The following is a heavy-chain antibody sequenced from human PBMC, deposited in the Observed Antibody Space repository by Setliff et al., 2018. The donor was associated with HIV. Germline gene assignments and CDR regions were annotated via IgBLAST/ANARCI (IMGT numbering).Heavy chain of an antibody. J-gene: IGHJ4*02. V-gene: IGHV3-30*02. D-gene: IGHD3-10*01. CDR1: GFTFSNSG. CDR3: AKKTAAYTSGSWLHY. CDR2: IGKDESNK. Sequence: GGSLRLSCAASGFTFSNSGMHWVRQAPGKRLECVAYIGKDESNKEYADSVKGRFTISRDNSKSTLYLQMNSLRAEDTAVYYCAKKTAAYTSGSWLHYWGQGTLVTVSS.